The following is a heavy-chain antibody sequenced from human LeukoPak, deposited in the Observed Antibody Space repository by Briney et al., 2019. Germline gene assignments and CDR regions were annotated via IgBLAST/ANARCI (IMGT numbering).Heavy chain of an antibody. CDR3: ARLPYSSGWYVY. CDR2: IYYSGST. J-gene: IGHJ4*02. Sequence: PSETLSLTCSVSGGSINSYFWSWIRQPPGKGLEWIGYIYYSGSTNYNPSLESRVTISVDTSKNQFSLKLSSVTASDTAVYYCARLPYSSGWYVYWGQGIPVTVSS. V-gene: IGHV4-59*01. CDR1: GGSINSYF. D-gene: IGHD6-19*01.